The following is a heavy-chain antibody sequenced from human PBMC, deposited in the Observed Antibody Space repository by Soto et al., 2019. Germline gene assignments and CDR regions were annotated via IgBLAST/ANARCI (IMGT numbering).Heavy chain of an antibody. CDR3: AHLDYGDGPVERPYYYYSYMDV. J-gene: IGHJ6*03. Sequence: SGPTLVNPTQTLTLTCPFSGFSPSTSGVGLGWIRQPPGKALEWLALIYWDDDKRYSPSLKSRLTITKDTSKNQVVLTMTNMDPVDTATYYCAHLDYGDGPVERPYYYYSYMDVWGKGTTVTVSS. CDR2: IYWDDDK. D-gene: IGHD4-17*01. CDR1: GFSPSTSGVG. V-gene: IGHV2-5*02.